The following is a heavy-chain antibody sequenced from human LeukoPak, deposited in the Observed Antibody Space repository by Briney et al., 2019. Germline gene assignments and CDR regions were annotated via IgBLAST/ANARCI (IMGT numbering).Heavy chain of an antibody. Sequence: PSETLSLTCTVSGGSISSSSYYWGWIRQPPGKGLEWIGYIYYSGSTNYNPSLKSRVTISVDTSKNQFSLKLSSVTAADTAVYYCARGIAAAVYWGQGTLVTVSS. D-gene: IGHD6-13*01. J-gene: IGHJ4*02. V-gene: IGHV4-61*05. CDR2: IYYSGST. CDR3: ARGIAAAVY. CDR1: GGSISSSSYY.